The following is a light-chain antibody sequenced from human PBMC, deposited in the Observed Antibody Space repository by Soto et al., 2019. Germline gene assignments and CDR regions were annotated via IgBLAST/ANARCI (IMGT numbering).Light chain of an antibody. CDR1: QSLSSSS. Sequence: EIVLTQSPANLSLSPGERATLSCRASQSLSSSSLAWYQQKPGQAPRLLISGASSRAADIPDRFSGSGSGTDFTLTISSLQSEDFAVYYCQQYNTWPLITFGPGTRLEIK. V-gene: IGKV3D-20*02. CDR2: GAS. J-gene: IGKJ5*01. CDR3: QQYNTWPLIT.